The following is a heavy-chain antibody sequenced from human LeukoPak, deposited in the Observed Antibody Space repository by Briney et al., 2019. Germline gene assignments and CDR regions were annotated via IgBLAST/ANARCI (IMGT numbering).Heavy chain of an antibody. CDR1: GFIFSSYA. CDR2: ISYDGSNK. V-gene: IGHV3-30*04. J-gene: IGHJ4*02. D-gene: IGHD1-7*01. Sequence: GGTLRLSCAASGFIFSSYAMHWVRRAPGKGLEWVALISYDGSNKYYADSVKGRFTISRDNSKNTLYLQMNSLRAEDTAVYYCAKGAKLELRPYFDYWGQGTLVTVSS. CDR3: AKGAKLELRPYFDY.